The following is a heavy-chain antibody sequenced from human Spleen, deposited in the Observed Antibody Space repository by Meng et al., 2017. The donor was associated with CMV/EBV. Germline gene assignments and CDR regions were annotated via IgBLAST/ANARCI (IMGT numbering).Heavy chain of an antibody. V-gene: IGHV4-38-2*02. D-gene: IGHD2-2*01. CDR3: ARARVVPAAPRLAFDI. J-gene: IGHJ3*02. CDR2: IYHSGST. Sequence: GSLRLSCTVSGYSISSGYYWGWIRQPPGKGLEWIGSIYHSGSTYYNPSLTSRVTISVDTSKNQFSLKLSSVTAADTAVYYCARARVVPAAPRLAFDIWGQGTMVTVSS. CDR1: GYSISSGYY.